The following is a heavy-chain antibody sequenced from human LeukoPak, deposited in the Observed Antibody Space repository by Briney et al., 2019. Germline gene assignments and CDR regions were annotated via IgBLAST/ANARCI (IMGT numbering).Heavy chain of an antibody. CDR3: ARDRGYCSSTSCSPDDY. CDR1: GYTFTGYG. D-gene: IGHD2-2*03. V-gene: IGHV1-18*04. Sequence: ASVKVSCKASGYTFTGYGISWVRQAPGQGLEWMGWISAYNGNTNYAQKLQGRVTMTTDTSTSTAYMGLRSLRSDDTAVYYCARDRGYCSSTSCSPDDYWGQGTLVTVSS. J-gene: IGHJ4*02. CDR2: ISAYNGNT.